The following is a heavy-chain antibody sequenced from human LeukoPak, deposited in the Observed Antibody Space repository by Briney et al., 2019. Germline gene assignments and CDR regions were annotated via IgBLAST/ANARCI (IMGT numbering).Heavy chain of an antibody. Sequence: GGSLRLSCAVSGFTVSSNYMSWVRQAPGKGLEWVSVIYSDRSTYYADSVKGRFTISRDNSKNTLYLQMNSLRAEDTAVYYCAKDLKAGDGIWLNDCWGQGTLVTVSS. CDR1: GFTVSSNY. CDR2: IYSDRST. CDR3: AKDLKAGDGIWLNDC. V-gene: IGHV3-53*01. J-gene: IGHJ4*02. D-gene: IGHD3-9*01.